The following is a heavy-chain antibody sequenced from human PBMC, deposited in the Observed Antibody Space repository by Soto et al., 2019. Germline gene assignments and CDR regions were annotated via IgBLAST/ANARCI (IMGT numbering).Heavy chain of an antibody. J-gene: IGHJ4*02. V-gene: IGHV5-10-1*01. CDR2: IDPSDSYT. CDR1: GYSFISYW. Sequence: PGESLKISCQGSGYSFISYWISWVRQMPGKGLEWMGRIDPSDSYTNYSPSFQGHVTISADKSITTAFLQWSSLKASDTAIYYCATGYRPAFDYWGQGTLVTVSS. CDR3: ATGYRPAFDY. D-gene: IGHD2-2*01.